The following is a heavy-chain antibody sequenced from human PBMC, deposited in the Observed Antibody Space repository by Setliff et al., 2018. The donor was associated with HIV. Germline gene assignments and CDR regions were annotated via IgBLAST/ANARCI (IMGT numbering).Heavy chain of an antibody. J-gene: IGHJ4*02. CDR2: ISPGGGST. CDR1: GYSFTNYY. Sequence: ASVKVSCKASGYSFTNYYIHWVRQAPGQGLEWMGKISPGGGSTSKEQKFQGRFTMTGDTSTNTLYMELSSLRSEDTAVYYCARGWEGGMDYWGQGTLVTVSS. D-gene: IGHD1-26*01. V-gene: IGHV1-46*01. CDR3: ARGWEGGMDY.